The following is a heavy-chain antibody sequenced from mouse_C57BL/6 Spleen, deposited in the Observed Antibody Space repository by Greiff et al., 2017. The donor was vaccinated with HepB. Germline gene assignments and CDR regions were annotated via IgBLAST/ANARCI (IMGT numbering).Heavy chain of an antibody. CDR2: ISSGSSTI. CDR3: ARLYYDYDDGYFDY. D-gene: IGHD2-4*01. CDR1: GFTFSDYG. V-gene: IGHV5-17*01. Sequence: EVKLMESGGGLVKPGGSLKLSCAASGFTFSDYGMHWVRQAPEKGLEWVAYISSGSSTIYYADTVKGRFTISRDNAKNTLFLQMTSLRSEDTAMYYGARLYYDYDDGYFDYWGQGTTLTVSS. J-gene: IGHJ2*01.